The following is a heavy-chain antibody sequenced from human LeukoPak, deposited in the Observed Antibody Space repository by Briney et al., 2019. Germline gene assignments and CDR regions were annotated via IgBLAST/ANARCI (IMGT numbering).Heavy chain of an antibody. V-gene: IGHV4-59*08. CDR1: GGSISNYF. CDR3: ARRPTGDPKFDY. J-gene: IGHJ4*02. D-gene: IGHD7-27*01. CDR2: IYSSGST. Sequence: SETLSLTCSVSGGSISNYFWTWLRQPPGKGLEWIGYIYSSGSTYYNPSLKSRVTISVDTSKNRFSLKLSTVTAADTAVYYCARRPTGDPKFDYWGQGTLVTVSS.